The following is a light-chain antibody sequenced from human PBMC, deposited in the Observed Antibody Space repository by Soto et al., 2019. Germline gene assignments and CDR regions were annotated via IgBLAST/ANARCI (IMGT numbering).Light chain of an antibody. CDR1: SSDVGGYNY. Sequence: QSVLTQPPSASGSPGQSVTISCTGTSSDVGGYNYVSWYQQHPGKAPKLMIYEVNKRPSGVPDRLSGSKSGNTASLTVSGLQAEDEADYYCSSYGGSSNLVFGGGTKVTVL. J-gene: IGLJ2*01. CDR3: SSYGGSSNLV. CDR2: EVN. V-gene: IGLV2-8*01.